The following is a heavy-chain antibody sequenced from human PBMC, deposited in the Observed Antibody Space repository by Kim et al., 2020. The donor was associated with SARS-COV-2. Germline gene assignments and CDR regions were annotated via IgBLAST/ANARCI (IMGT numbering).Heavy chain of an antibody. J-gene: IGHJ6*02. D-gene: IGHD6-13*01. Sequence: SLRLSCAASGFTFDDYAMHWVRQAPGKGLEWVSGISWNSGSIGYADSVKGRFTISRDNAKNSLYLQMNSLRAEDTALYYCAKDISAAAAGIRSYGMDVWGQGTTVTVSS. V-gene: IGHV3-9*01. CDR2: ISWNSGSI. CDR1: GFTFDDYA. CDR3: AKDISAAAAGIRSYGMDV.